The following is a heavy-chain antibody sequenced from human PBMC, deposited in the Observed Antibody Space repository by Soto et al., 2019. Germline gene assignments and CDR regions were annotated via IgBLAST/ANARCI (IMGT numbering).Heavy chain of an antibody. V-gene: IGHV4-59*01. CDR3: ERLPPTYGNWALDY. D-gene: IGHD7-27*01. CDR2: IYYSGST. Sequence: SETLSLTCTVSGASISSYYWSWIRQPPGKGLEWIGYIYYSGSTNYNPSLKSRVTISVDTSKNQFSLKVSSVTATDTAVYYCERLPPTYGNWALDYWGQGTLVTVSS. CDR1: GASISSYY. J-gene: IGHJ4*02.